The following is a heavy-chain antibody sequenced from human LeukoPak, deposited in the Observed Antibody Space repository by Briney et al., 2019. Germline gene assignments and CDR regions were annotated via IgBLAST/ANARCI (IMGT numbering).Heavy chain of an antibody. CDR1: GFTFSSYA. V-gene: IGHV3-23*01. Sequence: GGSLRLSCAASGFTFSSYAMSWVRQAPGKGLEWVSALSGRGGSTYYADSVKGRFTISRDNSKNTLYLQMDSLRAEDTAVYYCAKDGLERLDAFDIWGQGTMVTVSS. D-gene: IGHD1-1*01. CDR3: AKDGLERLDAFDI. J-gene: IGHJ3*02. CDR2: LSGRGGST.